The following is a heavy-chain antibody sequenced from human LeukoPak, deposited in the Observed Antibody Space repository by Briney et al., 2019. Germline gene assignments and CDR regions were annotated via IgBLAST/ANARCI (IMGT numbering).Heavy chain of an antibody. CDR3: ARRVGSYEYFDY. J-gene: IGHJ4*02. D-gene: IGHD1-26*01. CDR1: GYSFSTYW. Sequence: GDSLKISCKGSGYSFSTYWIAWVRQMPGKGLEWMGIIYPGDSDTRYSPSFQGQVTISADKSISNAHLQWSSLKASDTAMYYCARRVGSYEYFDYWGQGTLVTVSS. CDR2: IYPGDSDT. V-gene: IGHV5-51*01.